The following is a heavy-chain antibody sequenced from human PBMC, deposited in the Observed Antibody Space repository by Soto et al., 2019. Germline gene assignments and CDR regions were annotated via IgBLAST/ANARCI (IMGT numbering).Heavy chain of an antibody. CDR3: TRDPSSGRRDWYFDL. CDR2: ISTSGSTI. CDR1: GFTFSTYE. Sequence: PGGSLRLSCAASGFTFSTYEMNWVRQAPGKGLEWVSYISTSGSTIYYADSVKGRFTISRDNAKNSLYLQMNSLRAEDTAVYYCTRDPSSGRRDWYFDLWGRGTLVTVSS. D-gene: IGHD3-22*01. J-gene: IGHJ2*01. V-gene: IGHV3-48*03.